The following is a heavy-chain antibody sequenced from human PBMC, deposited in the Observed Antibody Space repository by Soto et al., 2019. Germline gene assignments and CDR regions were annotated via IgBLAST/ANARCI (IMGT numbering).Heavy chain of an antibody. D-gene: IGHD2-15*01. J-gene: IGHJ4*02. Sequence: ASVKVSRKXSGYTLTIHDIDWVRKASGQGLEWMGWMNPNSGHTGYAQKFQGRVTMTRNTSISTAYMELSSLRSEDTAVYYCARGVGCSDGSCSDFDYWGQGTLVTVSS. CDR1: GYTLTIHD. CDR3: ARGVGCSDGSCSDFDY. V-gene: IGHV1-8*01. CDR2: MNPNSGHT.